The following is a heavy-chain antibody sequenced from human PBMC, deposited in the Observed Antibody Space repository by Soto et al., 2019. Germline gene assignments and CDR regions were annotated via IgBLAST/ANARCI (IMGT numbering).Heavy chain of an antibody. CDR1: GFTFSSYG. D-gene: IGHD6-13*01. Sequence: QVQLVESGGGVVQPGWSLRLSCVASGFTFSSYGMHWVRQAPGKGLEWVAVIWYDGTNKYYADSVKGRFTISRDNSKNTLYLQMNSLRAEDTAVYYCARGGSSSWYLPFDYWGQGTLVTVSS. J-gene: IGHJ4*02. V-gene: IGHV3-33*01. CDR3: ARGGSSSWYLPFDY. CDR2: IWYDGTNK.